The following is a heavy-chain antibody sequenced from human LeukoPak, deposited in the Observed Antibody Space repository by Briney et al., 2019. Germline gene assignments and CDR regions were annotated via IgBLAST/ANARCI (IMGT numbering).Heavy chain of an antibody. CDR1: GFTFNSYW. D-gene: IGHD3-16*01. CDR2: IKQDGSEK. Sequence: PGGSLRLSCVASGFTFNSYWMSWVRQAPGKGLEWVANIKQDGSEKYYVDSVKGRFTISRDNAKNSLYLQMNSLRAEDTAVYYCARVGEASIYYYGMDVWGQGTTVTVSS. J-gene: IGHJ6*02. V-gene: IGHV3-7*01. CDR3: ARVGEASIYYYGMDV.